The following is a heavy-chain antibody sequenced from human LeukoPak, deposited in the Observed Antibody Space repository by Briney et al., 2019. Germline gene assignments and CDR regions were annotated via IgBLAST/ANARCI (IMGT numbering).Heavy chain of an antibody. CDR2: VSNSGDYI. Sequence: GGSLRLSCAASGFSFSSYRMNWVRQAPGKGLEWVSSVSNSGDYIHYADSVKGRFTISRDNSKNSLYLQMNSLRAEDTAVYYCARFGGYSNRYWYFDLWGRGTLVTVSS. CDR1: GFSFSSYR. CDR3: ARFGGYSNRYWYFDL. D-gene: IGHD4-11*01. V-gene: IGHV3-21*06. J-gene: IGHJ2*01.